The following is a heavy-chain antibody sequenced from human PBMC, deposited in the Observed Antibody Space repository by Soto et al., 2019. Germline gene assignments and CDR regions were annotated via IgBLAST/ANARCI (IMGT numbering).Heavy chain of an antibody. V-gene: IGHV3-73*01. D-gene: IGHD2-15*01. CDR1: GFTFSDSA. J-gene: IGHJ4*02. CDR3: TVLYCSGGSCY. CDR2: IRSKANSYAT. Sequence: EVQLVESGGGLVQPGGSLKLSCAASGFTFSDSAMHWVRQASGKGLEWVGRIRSKANSYATAYAASVQGRFTISRDDSKNTAYLQMNSLKTEDTAVYYCTVLYCSGGSCYWGQGTLVTVSS.